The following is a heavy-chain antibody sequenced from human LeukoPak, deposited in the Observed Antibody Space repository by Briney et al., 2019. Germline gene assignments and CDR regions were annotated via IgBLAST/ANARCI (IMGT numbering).Heavy chain of an antibody. CDR1: GYTFTSYY. CDR2: INPSGGST. V-gene: IGHV1-46*01. D-gene: IGHD1-26*01. J-gene: IGHJ4*02. CDR3: ARDLSSGTYRLEV. Sequence: ASVKVSCKASGYTFTSYYMHWVRQAPGQGLEWMGIINPSGGSTSYAQKFQGRVTMTRDMSTSTVYMELSSLRSEDTAVYYCARDLSSGTYRLEVWGQGTLVTVSS.